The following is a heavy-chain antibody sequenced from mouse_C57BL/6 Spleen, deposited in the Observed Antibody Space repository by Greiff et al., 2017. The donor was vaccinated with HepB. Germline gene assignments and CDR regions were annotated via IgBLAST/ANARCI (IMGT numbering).Heavy chain of an antibody. D-gene: IGHD2-3*01. V-gene: IGHV1-15*01. CDR2: IDPETGGT. Sequence: VQLQQSGAELVRPGASVTLSCKASGYTFTDYEMHWVKQTPVHGLEWIGAIDPETGGTAYNQKFKGKAILTAVKSSSTAYMELRSLTSEDSAVYYCTRFYDGYGYYAMDYWGQGTSVTVSS. CDR1: GYTFTDYE. CDR3: TRFYDGYGYYAMDY. J-gene: IGHJ4*01.